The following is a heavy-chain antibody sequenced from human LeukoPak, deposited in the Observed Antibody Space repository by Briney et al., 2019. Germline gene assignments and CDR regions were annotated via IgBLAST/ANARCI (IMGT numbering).Heavy chain of an antibody. J-gene: IGHJ4*02. CDR1: GFIFSSYA. CDR3: ARGHFWSGYYKYFDY. V-gene: IGHV4-34*01. D-gene: IGHD3-3*02. CDR2: INHSGST. Sequence: TSGGSLRLSCAASGFIFSSYAMSWVRQPPGKGLEWIGEINHSGSTNYNPSLKSRVTISVDTSKNQFSLKLSSVTAADTAVYYCARGHFWSGYYKYFDYWGQGTLVTVSS.